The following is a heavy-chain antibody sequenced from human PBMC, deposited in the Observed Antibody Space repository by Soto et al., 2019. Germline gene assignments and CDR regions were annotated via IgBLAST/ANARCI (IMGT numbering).Heavy chain of an antibody. D-gene: IGHD3-10*01. Sequence: QITLKESGPTLVKPTQTLTLTCDFSGFSLTTGGVGVGCVRQPPGEALEWLALIYWDDDERYNPSLKTRLTSTKDPSKNQVVLIMTNMDPVDTATYYWAQSRTLITEDAQVGDFDYWGQGTLVTVSS. V-gene: IGHV2-5*02. J-gene: IGHJ4*02. CDR3: AQSRTLITEDAQVGDFDY. CDR2: IYWDDDE. CDR1: GFSLTTGGVG.